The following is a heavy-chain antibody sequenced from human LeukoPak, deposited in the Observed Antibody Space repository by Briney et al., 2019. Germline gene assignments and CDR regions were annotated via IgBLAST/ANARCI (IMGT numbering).Heavy chain of an antibody. J-gene: IGHJ4*02. Sequence: QSGGSLRLSCAASGFTFSSYAMSWVRQAPGKGLEWVSGISWNSGSIGYADSVKGRFTISRDNAENSLYLQMNSLRAEDTALYYCAKDTVAGTQTTKGYFDYWGQGTLVTVSS. CDR2: ISWNSGSI. V-gene: IGHV3-9*01. CDR1: GFTFSSYA. D-gene: IGHD6-19*01. CDR3: AKDTVAGTQTTKGYFDY.